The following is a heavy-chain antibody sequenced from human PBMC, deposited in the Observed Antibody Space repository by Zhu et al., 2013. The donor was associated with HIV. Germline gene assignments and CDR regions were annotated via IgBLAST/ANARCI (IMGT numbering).Heavy chain of an antibody. CDR2: ISSSGSII. J-gene: IGHJ4*02. CDR1: GFIFTDYY. Sequence: VQLVESGGGLVKPGGSLRLSCAASGFIFTDYYMSWIRQAPGKGLEWVSYISSSGSIIYYTDSVKGRFTISRDNAKNSLYLQMNSLRAEDTAVYYCARDDYGDYESFYWGQGTLVHRLL. V-gene: IGHV3-11*04. CDR3: ARDDYGDYESFY. D-gene: IGHD4-17*01.